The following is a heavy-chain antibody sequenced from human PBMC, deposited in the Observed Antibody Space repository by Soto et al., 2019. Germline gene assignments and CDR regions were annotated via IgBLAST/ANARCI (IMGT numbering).Heavy chain of an antibody. D-gene: IGHD3-10*01. CDR1: GYTFTSYD. Sequence: ASVKVSCKASGYTFTSYDIKWVRQAPGQRLEWMGWINAGNGNTKYSQKFQGRVTITRDTSASTAYMELSSLRSEDTAVYYCARDMGFGLSDYWGQGTLVTVSS. CDR3: ARDMGFGLSDY. CDR2: INAGNGNT. V-gene: IGHV1-3*01. J-gene: IGHJ4*02.